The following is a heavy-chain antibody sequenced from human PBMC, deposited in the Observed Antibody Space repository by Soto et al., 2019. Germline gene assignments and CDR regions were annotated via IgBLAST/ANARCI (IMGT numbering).Heavy chain of an antibody. D-gene: IGHD2-15*01. J-gene: IGHJ4*02. V-gene: IGHV1-69*05. CDR3: ARSGGLDRDFNY. CDR2: IIPMFDTP. CDR1: GGTFSSDS. Sequence: QVQLVQSGAEVKKPGSSVKVSCKASGGTFSSDSFSWVRQAPGQGLEWMGGIIPMFDTPIYAQKFQDRVTITSDESTSKAYMQLSSLRSVDTAVYYCARSGGLDRDFNYWGQGSLVTVSS.